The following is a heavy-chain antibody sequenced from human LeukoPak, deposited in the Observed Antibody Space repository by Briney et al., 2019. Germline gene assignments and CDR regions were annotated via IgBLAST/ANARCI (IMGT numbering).Heavy chain of an antibody. CDR3: ARDREGIAVAGYDY. V-gene: IGHV3-21*01. J-gene: IGHJ4*02. Sequence: GGSLRLSCAASGFTFSSYSMNWVRQAPGKGLEWVSSISSSSSYIYYADSVKGRFTISRDNAKNSLYLQMNSLRAEDTAVYYCARDREGIAVAGYDYWGQRTLVTVSS. CDR2: ISSSSSYI. D-gene: IGHD6-19*01. CDR1: GFTFSSYS.